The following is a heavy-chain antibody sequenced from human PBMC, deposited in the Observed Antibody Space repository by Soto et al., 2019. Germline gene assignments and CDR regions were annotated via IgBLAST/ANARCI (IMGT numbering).Heavy chain of an antibody. CDR3: AAIVVGAALHSGVDH. V-gene: IGHV4-39*01. D-gene: IGHD2-21*01. Sequence: LSLTCSVSVAPISSNDYFWAWIRQPPGRGLEFIASMHASGGTYHASSLKSRATMSLLTSKDQFSLKLQSVTAADTGTYYCAAIVVGAALHSGVDHWGQGTMVTVLL. J-gene: IGHJ5*02. CDR2: MHASGGT. CDR1: VAPISSNDYF.